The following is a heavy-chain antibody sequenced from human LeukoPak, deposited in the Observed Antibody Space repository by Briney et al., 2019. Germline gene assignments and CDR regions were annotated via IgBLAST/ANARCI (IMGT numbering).Heavy chain of an antibody. CDR3: ARGWRYCSSTSCYGNYYYYYMDV. V-gene: IGHV4-34*01. CDR2: INHSGST. D-gene: IGHD2-2*01. CDR1: GGSFSGYY. Sequence: SETLSLTYSVHGGSFSGYYWSWLRQPPGKGLEWLGEINHSGSTNYNPSLKSRVTISVDTSKNQFSLKLSSVTAADTAVYYCARGWRYCSSTSCYGNYYYYYMDVWGKGTTVTVSS. J-gene: IGHJ6*03.